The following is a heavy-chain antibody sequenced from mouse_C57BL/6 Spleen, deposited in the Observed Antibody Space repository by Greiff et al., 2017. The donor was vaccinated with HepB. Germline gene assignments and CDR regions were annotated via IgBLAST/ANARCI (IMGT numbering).Heavy chain of an antibody. D-gene: IGHD1-1*01. V-gene: IGHV1-18*01. Sequence: VQLQQSGPELVKPGASVKIPCKASGYTFTDYNMDWVKQSHGKSLEWIGDINPNNGGTIYNQKFKGKATLTVDKSSSTAYMELRSLTSEDTALYYSARQSITTVVDNYYALDYWGQGTSVTVTS. CDR1: GYTFTDYN. J-gene: IGHJ4*01. CDR2: INPNNGGT. CDR3: ARQSITTVVDNYYALDY.